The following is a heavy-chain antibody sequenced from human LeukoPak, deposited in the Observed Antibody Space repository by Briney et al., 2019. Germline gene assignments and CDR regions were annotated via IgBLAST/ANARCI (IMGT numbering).Heavy chain of an antibody. J-gene: IGHJ4*02. D-gene: IGHD5-18*01. V-gene: IGHV3-23*01. CDR3: AKDRGYSFDY. Sequence: PGGSLRLSCAASGFTFSSYAMSWVRQAPGKGLEWVSAISGSGGRTYYADSVKGRFTISRDNSENTLYLQMNSLRAEDTAVYYCAKDRGYSFDYWGQGTLVTVSS. CDR1: GFTFSSYA. CDR2: ISGSGGRT.